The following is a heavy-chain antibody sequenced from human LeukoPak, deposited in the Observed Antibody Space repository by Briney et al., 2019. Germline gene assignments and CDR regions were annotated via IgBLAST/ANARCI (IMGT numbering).Heavy chain of an antibody. V-gene: IGHV3-23*01. J-gene: IGHJ4*02. CDR2: ISGSGGST. CDR1: GFTFSSYA. D-gene: IGHD3-16*01. CDR3: VTGLGFSRADRNY. Sequence: GGSLRLSCAASGFTFSSYAMSWVRQAPGKGLEWVSAISGSGGSTYYADSVKGRFTISRDNSKNTLYLQMNSLRAEDTAVYYCVTGLGFSRADRNYWGQGTLVTVSS.